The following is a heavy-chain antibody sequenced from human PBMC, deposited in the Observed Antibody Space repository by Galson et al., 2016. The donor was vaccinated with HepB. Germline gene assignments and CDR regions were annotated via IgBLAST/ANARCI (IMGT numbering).Heavy chain of an antibody. Sequence: SLRLSCAVSGFTFTNYAMHWVRQAPGEGLEWVAFISYHGKDKYYADSVKGRFTISRDTSKNTVSLQMNNIRPEDTGVYYCARDRADSDFLTRYSELFYDYGMDVWGQGTTVTVSS. CDR2: ISYHGKDK. CDR3: ARDRADSDFLTRYSELFYDYGMDV. D-gene: IGHD3-9*01. CDR1: GFTFTNYA. V-gene: IGHV3-30*04. J-gene: IGHJ6*02.